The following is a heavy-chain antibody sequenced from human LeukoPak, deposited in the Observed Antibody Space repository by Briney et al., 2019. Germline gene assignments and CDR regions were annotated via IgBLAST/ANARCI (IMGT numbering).Heavy chain of an antibody. CDR1: GYTFSRFE. CDR3: ARVRADNVVIPAAVSGFDY. D-gene: IGHD2-2*01. Sequence: ASFKVSWKAFGYTFSRFEINWGRQATGQRLELVGCMNPNSRHTGYAQKLQGKVTMTTDTSSSTAYMELRSLRSDETAVYYGARVRADNVVIPAAVSGFDYWGQGTLVIVSS. V-gene: IGHV1-8*01. CDR2: MNPNSRHT. J-gene: IGHJ4*02.